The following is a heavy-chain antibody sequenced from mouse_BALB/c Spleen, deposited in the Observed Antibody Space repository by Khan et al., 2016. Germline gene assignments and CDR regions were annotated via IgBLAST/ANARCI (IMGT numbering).Heavy chain of an antibody. CDR2: ISSGSTTI. CDR1: GFTFSTFG. Sequence: EVELVETGGGLVQPGGSRKLSCAASGFTFSTFGMHWVRQAPEKGLEWVAFISSGSTTIYYADTLKGRFTISSDNPKNSLFVQMTSLRSEDTAMYYCARCGLGSNYARDCWSQGTSGTVTS. J-gene: IGHJ4*01. V-gene: IGHV5-17*02. CDR3: ARCGLGSNYARDC. D-gene: IGHD4-1*01.